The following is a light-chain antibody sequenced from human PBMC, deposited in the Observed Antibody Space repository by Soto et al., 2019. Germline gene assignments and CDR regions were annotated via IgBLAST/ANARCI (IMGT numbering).Light chain of an antibody. CDR2: KAS. J-gene: IGKJ1*01. CDR3: QQSYSTPPWT. Sequence: DIQMTQFPSTLSASVGDRVTITCRASQSIDTWLAWHQQKPGQAPKLLISKASSLESGVPSRFSGSGSGTEFTLTISSLQPEDFATYYCQQSYSTPPWTFGQGTKVDIK. V-gene: IGKV1-5*03. CDR1: QSIDTW.